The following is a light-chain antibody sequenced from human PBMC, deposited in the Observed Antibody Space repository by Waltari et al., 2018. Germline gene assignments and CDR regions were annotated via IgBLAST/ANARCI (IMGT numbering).Light chain of an antibody. CDR2: QAS. J-gene: IGKJ2*01. Sequence: DIKMTQSPSTLSASVGDRVTITCRASRTINSWLAWYQQKPGRAPQLLIYQASSLQSGVPSRFSGSGSGTEFTLTISSLQPEDFATYYCQRYNSYPYTFGQGTRLEIK. CDR1: RTINSW. V-gene: IGKV1-5*03. CDR3: QRYNSYPYT.